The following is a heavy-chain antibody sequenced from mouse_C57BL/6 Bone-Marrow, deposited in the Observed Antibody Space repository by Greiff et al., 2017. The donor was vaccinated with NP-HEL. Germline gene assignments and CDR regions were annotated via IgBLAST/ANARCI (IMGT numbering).Heavy chain of an antibody. D-gene: IGHD1-1*01. CDR1: GYAFSSSW. V-gene: IGHV1-82*01. CDR3: ARGHYYGSKDCDY. J-gene: IGHJ2*01. CDR2: IYPGDGDT. Sequence: QVQLQQSGPELVKPGASVKISCKASGYAFSSSWMNWVKQRPGKGLEWIGRIYPGDGDTNYNGKFKGKATLTADKSSSTAYMQLSRLTSEDSAVYFCARGHYYGSKDCDYWGQGTTLTVAS.